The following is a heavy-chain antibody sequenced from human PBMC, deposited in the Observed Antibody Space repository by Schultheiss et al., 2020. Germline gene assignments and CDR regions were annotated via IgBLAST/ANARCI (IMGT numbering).Heavy chain of an antibody. CDR2: VTGNDGSA. D-gene: IGHD3-3*01. CDR3: AKDRDPRILGTRVGMDA. CDR1: GFPLRTYG. J-gene: IGHJ6*02. V-gene: IGHV3-23*01. Sequence: GESLKISCAASGFPLRTYGMTWVRQAPGKGLEWVSTVTGNDGSAFYGDSVRGRFTISRDLSNNVVSLQMNSLRVEDTAIYYCAKDRDPRILGTRVGMDAWGQGTTVTVSS.